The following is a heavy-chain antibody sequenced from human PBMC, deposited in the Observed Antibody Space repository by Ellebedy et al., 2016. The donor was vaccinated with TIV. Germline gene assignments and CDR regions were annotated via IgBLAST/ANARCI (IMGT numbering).Heavy chain of an antibody. CDR1: GFSFTSYW. CDR2: IDPSDSST. D-gene: IGHD3-10*01. J-gene: IGHJ4*02. CDR3: ARPYYASGTYFFDY. Sequence: GESLKISCKGSGFSFTSYWISWVRQKPGKGLEWMGRIDPSDSSTEFSPSFQGHVTISADKSISTAYLQWSSLKASDTAMYYCARPYYASGTYFFDYWGLGTLVTVSS. V-gene: IGHV5-10-1*01.